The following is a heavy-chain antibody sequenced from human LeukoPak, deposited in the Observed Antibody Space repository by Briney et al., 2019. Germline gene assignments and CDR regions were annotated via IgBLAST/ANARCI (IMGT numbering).Heavy chain of an antibody. Sequence: PSETLSLTCTVSGGSISSSSYYWGWIRQPPGKGLEWIGSIYYSGSTYYNPSLKSRVTISVDTSKNQFSLKLSSVTAADTAVYYCARHEERNMLYGGAFDIWGQGTMVTVSS. J-gene: IGHJ3*02. CDR3: ARHEERNMLYGGAFDI. CDR2: IYYSGST. CDR1: GGSISSSSYY. V-gene: IGHV4-39*01. D-gene: IGHD4-23*01.